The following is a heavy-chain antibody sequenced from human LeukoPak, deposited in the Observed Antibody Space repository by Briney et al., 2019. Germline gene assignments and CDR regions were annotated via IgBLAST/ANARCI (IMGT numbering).Heavy chain of an antibody. CDR1: GYSISSGYY. Sequence: SETLSLTCTVSGYSISSGYYWGWIRQPPRKGLEYIGSISHSGSSFYDPSLKSRVTISADTSKNQFSLKLSSVTAADTAVYYCARGVLYWGQGTLVTVSS. J-gene: IGHJ4*02. V-gene: IGHV4-38-2*02. CDR3: ARGVLY. D-gene: IGHD3-10*01. CDR2: ISHSGSS.